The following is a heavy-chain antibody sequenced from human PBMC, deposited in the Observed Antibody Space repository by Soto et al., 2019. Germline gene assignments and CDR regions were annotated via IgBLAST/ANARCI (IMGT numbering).Heavy chain of an antibody. J-gene: IGHJ4*02. V-gene: IGHV4-39*01. CDR1: GGSITRNNHY. D-gene: IGHD6-19*01. CDR3: ARLGSSGWYQGSYFDY. Sequence: QLQLQESGPGLVKPSETLSLTCIVSGGSITRNNHYWGWIRQSPGKGLEWSGSILYSGSTNYNPSLKLRVTLSVETSKNTFALKMSSGTAADTALYYCARLGSSGWYQGSYFDYWGQGTLVTVSS. CDR2: ILYSGST.